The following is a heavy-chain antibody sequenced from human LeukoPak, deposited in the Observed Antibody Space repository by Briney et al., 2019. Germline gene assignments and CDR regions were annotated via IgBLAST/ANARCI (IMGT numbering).Heavy chain of an antibody. Sequence: PGESLGTPCKGSGYRFNSYWISWVRQMPGKGPEWMGRIDPSDSYTNYSPSFQGHVTISADKSISTAYLQWSSLKASDTAMYYCARLQVGATNFDYWGQGTLVTVSS. D-gene: IGHD1-26*01. V-gene: IGHV5-10-1*01. J-gene: IGHJ4*02. CDR3: ARLQVGATNFDY. CDR2: IDPSDSYT. CDR1: GYRFNSYW.